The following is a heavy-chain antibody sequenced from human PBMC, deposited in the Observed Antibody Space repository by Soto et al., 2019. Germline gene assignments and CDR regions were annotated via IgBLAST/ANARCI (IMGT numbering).Heavy chain of an antibody. J-gene: IGHJ6*02. CDR3: ESDRPCRRGGLAWGRDV. D-gene: IGHD7-27*01. V-gene: IGHV1-2*02. Sequence: ASVKVSCKASGYTSLEYFIPCLRKAPRQGLEWMGWINPNSGETKFAQTFQGRVTMTADTSTSTAYLELNRLRSHNTAMSYCESDRPCRRGGLAWGRDVWGHGTTVTSP. CDR1: GYTSLEYF. CDR2: INPNSGET.